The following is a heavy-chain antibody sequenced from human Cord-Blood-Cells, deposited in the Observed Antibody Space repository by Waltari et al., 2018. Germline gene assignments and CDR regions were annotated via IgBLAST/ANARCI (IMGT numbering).Heavy chain of an antibody. D-gene: IGHD6-6*01. CDR3: AREEYSSSSGAFDI. CDR1: GYTFTGYY. CDR2: NNPNSGGK. J-gene: IGHJ3*02. V-gene: IGHV1-2*04. Sequence: QVQLVQSGAEVKKHGASVKVSCKASGYTFTGYYMHWVRPAPGRGLEWRGWNNPNSGGKNYAKKFQGWVTMTRDTTSSTAYMELSRLRSDDTAVYYCAREEYSSSSGAFDIWGQGTMVTVSS.